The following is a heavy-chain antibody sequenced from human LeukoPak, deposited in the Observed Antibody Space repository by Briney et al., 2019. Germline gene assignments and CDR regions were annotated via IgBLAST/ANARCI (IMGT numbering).Heavy chain of an antibody. D-gene: IGHD3-3*01. CDR1: GASISKDY. Sequence: SETLSLTCTVSGASISKDYWAWIRQPPGKGLEWIGSIYYSGSTYYNPSLKSRVIISVDTSKNQFSLKLSSVTAADMAVYYCARHGLYDDFWSGSPLDYWGQGTLVTVSS. J-gene: IGHJ4*02. CDR2: IYYSGST. CDR3: ARHGLYDDFWSGSPLDY. V-gene: IGHV4-59*04.